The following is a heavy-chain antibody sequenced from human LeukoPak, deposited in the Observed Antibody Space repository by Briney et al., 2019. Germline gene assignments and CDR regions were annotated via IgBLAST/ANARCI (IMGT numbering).Heavy chain of an antibody. Sequence: GGCLRLSCVASGFTFGSHVMHWVRQAPGKGLEYVSAISSNGDSTYYANSVKGRFNISRDNSKNTLYLQMNSLRAEDTAVYYCARDHGFGPYYYGMDVWGQGTTVTVSS. D-gene: IGHD3-10*01. V-gene: IGHV3-64*01. CDR1: GFTFGSHV. J-gene: IGHJ6*02. CDR2: ISSNGDST. CDR3: ARDHGFGPYYYGMDV.